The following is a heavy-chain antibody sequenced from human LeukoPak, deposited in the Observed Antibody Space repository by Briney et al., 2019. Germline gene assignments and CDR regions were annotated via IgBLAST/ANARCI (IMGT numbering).Heavy chain of an antibody. V-gene: IGHV4-59*11. Sequence: SETLSLTCAVSDDSFSSHYWTWIRQPPGKGLEWIGYISYIGRTNYNPSLKSRVTISIDTSKNQFSLKLTSVTAADTAVYYCARDLVTVTKGFDNWGQGTMVSVSS. CDR1: DDSFSSHY. J-gene: IGHJ3*02. D-gene: IGHD4-17*01. CDR3: ARDLVTVTKGFDN. CDR2: ISYIGRT.